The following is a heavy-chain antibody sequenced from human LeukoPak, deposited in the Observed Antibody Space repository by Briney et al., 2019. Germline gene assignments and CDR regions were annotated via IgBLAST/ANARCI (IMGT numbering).Heavy chain of an antibody. D-gene: IGHD3-3*01. CDR1: GFTFSSYA. CDR2: ISGNGGST. Sequence: GGSLRLSCAASGFTFSSYAMSWVRQAPGKGLEWVAAISGNGGSTYYADSVKGRFTISRDNSKNTLYLQMNSLRAEDTAVYYCAKGTPPMSTYYDFWSGYYYLDYWGQGTLVTVSS. CDR3: AKGTPPMSTYYDFWSGYYYLDY. V-gene: IGHV3-23*01. J-gene: IGHJ4*02.